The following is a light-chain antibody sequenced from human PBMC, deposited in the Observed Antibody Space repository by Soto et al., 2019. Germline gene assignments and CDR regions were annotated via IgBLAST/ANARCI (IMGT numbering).Light chain of an antibody. V-gene: IGKV3-15*01. CDR2: GAS. J-gene: IGKJ3*01. CDR3: QQYDAWPPFFT. CDR1: QSISSN. Sequence: EIVMTQSPATLSVSPGELATLSCRASQSISSNLAWYQQRPGQAPRLLVYGASTRATGIPARFSGSGSGTEFTLTISSLQSEDFAVYYCQQYDAWPPFFTFGPGTKVDLK.